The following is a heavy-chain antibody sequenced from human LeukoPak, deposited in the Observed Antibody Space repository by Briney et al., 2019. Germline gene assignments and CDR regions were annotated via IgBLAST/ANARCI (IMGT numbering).Heavy chain of an antibody. Sequence: GGSLRLSCAASGFTFSSYGIHWVRQAPGKGLGWVAVISYDGSNKYYADSVKGRFTISRDNSKNTLYLQMNSLRAEDSAVYYCAKDHGGSYYWTYYFDYWGQGTLVTVSS. CDR1: GFTFSSYG. J-gene: IGHJ4*02. CDR2: ISYDGSNK. CDR3: AKDHGGSYYWTYYFDY. D-gene: IGHD1-26*01. V-gene: IGHV3-30*18.